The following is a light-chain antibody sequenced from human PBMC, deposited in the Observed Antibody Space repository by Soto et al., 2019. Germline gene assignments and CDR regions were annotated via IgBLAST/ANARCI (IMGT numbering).Light chain of an antibody. CDR1: SSDVGGYNY. CDR3: CSYTDSRTYV. V-gene: IGLV2-8*01. J-gene: IGLJ1*01. CDR2: EVS. Sequence: QSVLTQPPSASGSPGQSVTISCTGTSSDVGGYNYVSWYQQHPGEAPKVMIYEVSKRPSGVPDRFSGSKSGNTASLTVSGLQAEDEADYYCCSYTDSRTYVFGTGTKVTVL.